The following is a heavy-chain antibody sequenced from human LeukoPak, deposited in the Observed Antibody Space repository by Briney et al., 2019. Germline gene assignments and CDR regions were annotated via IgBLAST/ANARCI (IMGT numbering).Heavy chain of an antibody. D-gene: IGHD3-10*01. Sequence: GGSLRLSCAASGFTFSSYSMNWVRQAPGKGLEWVSSISSSSSYIYYADSVKGRFTISRDNAKNSLYLQMNSLRAEDTAVYYCAKDLYIGSFSPSAFDIWGQGTMVTVSS. V-gene: IGHV3-21*04. CDR2: ISSSSSYI. J-gene: IGHJ3*02. CDR3: AKDLYIGSFSPSAFDI. CDR1: GFTFSSYS.